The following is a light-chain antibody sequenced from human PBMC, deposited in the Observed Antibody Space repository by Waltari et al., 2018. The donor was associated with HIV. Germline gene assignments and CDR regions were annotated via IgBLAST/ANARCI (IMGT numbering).Light chain of an antibody. CDR3: SSYRSSSTWV. J-gene: IGLJ3*02. Sequence: QSALTQPASVSGSPGQSITIPCTGPSSDVAGYNYVPWYQQHPGKAPKLMIYDVSNRPSGVSNRFSGSKSGNTASLTISGLQAEDEADYYCSSYRSSSTWVFGGGTKLTVL. CDR2: DVS. V-gene: IGLV2-14*03. CDR1: SSDVAGYNY.